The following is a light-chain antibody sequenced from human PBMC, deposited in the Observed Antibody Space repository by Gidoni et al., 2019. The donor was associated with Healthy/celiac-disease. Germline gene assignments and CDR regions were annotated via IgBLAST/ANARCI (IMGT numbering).Light chain of an antibody. Sequence: EIVLTQSPATLSLSPGEIATLSCRASQSVSSYLAWYQQKPGQAPRLRIYDASNRATGIPARFSGSGSGTDFTLTISSLEPEDFAVYYCQQRSNWPKTFGQGTKVEIK. CDR2: DAS. CDR3: QQRSNWPKT. J-gene: IGKJ1*01. V-gene: IGKV3-11*01. CDR1: QSVSSY.